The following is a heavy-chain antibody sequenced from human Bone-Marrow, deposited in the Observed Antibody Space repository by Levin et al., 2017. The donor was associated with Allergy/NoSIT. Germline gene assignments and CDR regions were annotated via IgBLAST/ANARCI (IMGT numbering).Heavy chain of an antibody. J-gene: IGHJ4*02. V-gene: IGHV3-53*01. CDR2: IYTGGGT. Sequence: GGSLRLSCAASGFTVSSNYMSWVRQAPGKGLEWVSVIYTGGGTFYADSVKGRFTISRDNSKNSLYLQMNSLRAEDTAVYYCATHPRAAYGGQGTLVTVSS. D-gene: IGHD6-25*01. CDR3: ATHPRAAY. CDR1: GFTVSSNY.